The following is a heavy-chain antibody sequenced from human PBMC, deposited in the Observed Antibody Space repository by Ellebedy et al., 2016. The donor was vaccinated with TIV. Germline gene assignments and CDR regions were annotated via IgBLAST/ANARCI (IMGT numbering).Heavy chain of an antibody. Sequence: MPSETLSLTCSVSGGSIRSFYWRWVRQPPGKGLQWLGLSYYTGRTNYNPSLKSQVTISVATSKNQVSLRLRSVTAADTAVYYCASAPKQDFYDYWGQGTLVTVSS. CDR2: SYYTGRT. D-gene: IGHD6-13*01. CDR1: GGSIRSFY. CDR3: ASAPKQDFYDY. V-gene: IGHV4-59*01. J-gene: IGHJ4*02.